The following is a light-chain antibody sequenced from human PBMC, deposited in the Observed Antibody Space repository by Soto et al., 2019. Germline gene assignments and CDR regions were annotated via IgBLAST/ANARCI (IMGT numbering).Light chain of an antibody. J-gene: IGLJ1*01. V-gene: IGLV1-44*01. CDR3: SSYTSSSPYV. CDR1: ISNIGGNT. Sequence: QSVLTQPPSTSGTPGQRVTISCSGTISNIGGNTVNWYQHVPGSAPKLLIYRDDQRPSGVPDRFSGSKSATSASLAISGLQSEDEADYYCSSYTSSSPYVFGTGTKLTVL. CDR2: RDD.